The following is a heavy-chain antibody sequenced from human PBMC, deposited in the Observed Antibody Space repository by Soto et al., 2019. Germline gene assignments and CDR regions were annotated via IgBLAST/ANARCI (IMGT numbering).Heavy chain of an antibody. CDR3: ARRRYCGYDCYHKHYYGMDV. CDR1: GDTFSSYT. V-gene: IGHV1-69*08. Sequence: QVQLVQSGAEVKKPGSSVKVSCRASGDTFSSYTVNWVRQAPGRGLEWLGRIIPVLGTTDYAQKFKGRVTITAEKSTNIVYMELSSLRSEDRAVYYCARRRYCGYDCYHKHYYGMDVWGQGTTVTVAS. J-gene: IGHJ6*02. CDR2: IIPVLGTT. D-gene: IGHD2-21*02.